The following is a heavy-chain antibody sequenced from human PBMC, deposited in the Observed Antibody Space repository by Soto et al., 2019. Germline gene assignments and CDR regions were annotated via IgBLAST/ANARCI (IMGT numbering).Heavy chain of an antibody. Sequence: KPSETLSLTCTVSGGSISGGGYYWSWIRQFPGKGLEWIGYSYYTGTTYYSPSLKSRLTLSVETSKNQFSLKLSSVTVADTAVYYCARGGSSTANWIDPWGQGTLVTVSS. CDR2: SYYTGTT. CDR1: GGSISGGGYY. CDR3: ARGGSSTANWIDP. J-gene: IGHJ5*02. D-gene: IGHD2-2*01. V-gene: IGHV4-31*03.